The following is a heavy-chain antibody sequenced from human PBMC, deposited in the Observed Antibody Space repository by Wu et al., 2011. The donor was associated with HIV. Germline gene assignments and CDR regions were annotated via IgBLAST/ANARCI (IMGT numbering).Heavy chain of an antibody. CDR1: GYTFTSYD. D-gene: IGHD6-13*01. V-gene: IGHV1-8*01. Sequence: QVQLVQSGAEVKKPGASVKVSCKASGYTFTSYDINWVRQATGQGLEWMGWMNPNSGNTGYAQKFQGRVTMTRNTSISTAYMELNSLRSEDTAVYYCARGGIAADGKVVDPWGRGNPGHRLL. J-gene: IGHJ5*02. CDR3: ARGGIAADGKVVDP. CDR2: MNPNSGNT.